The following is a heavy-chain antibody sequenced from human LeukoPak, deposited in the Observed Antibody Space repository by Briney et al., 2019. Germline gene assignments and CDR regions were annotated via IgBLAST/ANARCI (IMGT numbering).Heavy chain of an antibody. D-gene: IGHD1-14*01. CDR2: IYYSGST. CDR1: GGSISSYY. CDR3: ARTLPNRYYFDY. J-gene: IGHJ4*02. Sequence: PSETLSLTCTVSGGSISSYYWSWIRQPPGKGLEWIGYIYYSGSTNYNPSLKSRVTISVDTSKNQFSLKLSSVTAADTAVHYCARTLPNRYYFDYWGQGTLVTVSS. V-gene: IGHV4-59*01.